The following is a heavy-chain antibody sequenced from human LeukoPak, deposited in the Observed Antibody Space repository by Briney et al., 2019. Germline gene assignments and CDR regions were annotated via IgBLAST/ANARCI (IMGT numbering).Heavy chain of an antibody. CDR1: GCTFSSYE. Sequence: GGSLRLSCAASGCTFSSYEMCWVRQAPGKGLEWVSYISSSGSTIYYADSVKGRFTISRDNAKNSLYLQMNSLRAEDTAVYYCAELGITMIGGVWGKGTTVTISS. CDR3: AELGITMIGGV. CDR2: ISSSGSTI. V-gene: IGHV3-48*03. D-gene: IGHD3-10*02. J-gene: IGHJ6*04.